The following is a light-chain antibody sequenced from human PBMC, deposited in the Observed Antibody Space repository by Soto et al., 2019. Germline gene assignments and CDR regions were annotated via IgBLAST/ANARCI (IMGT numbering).Light chain of an antibody. CDR1: TSDVGTYDF. J-gene: IGLJ3*02. CDR2: EVN. Sequence: QSVLTQPPSASGSPGQSVTISCTGTTSDVGTYDFVSWYQQHPGKAPKLMIFEVNRRPLWVPRRFSGSKSGYTASLTVYGLQTDDEADSYCSSSAVIYRWVFGGWTKLTVL. V-gene: IGLV2-8*01. CDR3: SSSAVIYRWV.